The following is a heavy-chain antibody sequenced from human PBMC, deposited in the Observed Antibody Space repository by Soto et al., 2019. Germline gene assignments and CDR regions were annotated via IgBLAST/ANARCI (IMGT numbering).Heavy chain of an antibody. D-gene: IGHD3-16*02. CDR2: INHSGST. J-gene: IGHJ1*01. Sequence: SETLSLTCAVYGGSFSGYYWSWIRQPPGKGLEWIGEINHSGSTNYNPSLKSRVTISVDTSKNQFSLKLSSVTAADTAVYYCARGPRSPHYDYIWGSYRPAHFQHWGQGTLVTVSS. CDR1: GGSFSGYY. CDR3: ARGPRSPHYDYIWGSYRPAHFQH. V-gene: IGHV4-34*01.